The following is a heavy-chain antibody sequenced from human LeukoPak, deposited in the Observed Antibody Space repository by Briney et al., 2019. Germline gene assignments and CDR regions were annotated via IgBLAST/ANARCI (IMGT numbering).Heavy chain of an antibody. CDR2: ISAYNGNT. V-gene: IGHV1-18*01. Sequence: ASVKVSCKASGGTFSSYAISWVRQAPGQGLEWMGWISAYNGNTNYAQKLQGRVTMTTDTSTSTAYMELRSLRSDDTAVYYCARDSSTEDYVWGSYRSSADPWGQGTLVTVSS. CDR1: GGTFSSYA. D-gene: IGHD3-16*02. J-gene: IGHJ5*02. CDR3: ARDSSTEDYVWGSYRSSADP.